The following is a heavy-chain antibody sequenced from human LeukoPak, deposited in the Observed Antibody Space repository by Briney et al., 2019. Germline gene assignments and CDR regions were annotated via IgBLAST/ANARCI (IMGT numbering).Heavy chain of an antibody. J-gene: IGHJ4*02. D-gene: IGHD3-9*01. Sequence: ASVKVSCKASGYTFTSYGISWVRQAPGQGLEWMGWISAYNDNTNYVQKLQGRVTMTTDTSTSTAYMELRSLRSDDTAVYYCARVHYDILTCYSYFDYWGQGTLVTASS. CDR3: ARVHYDILTCYSYFDY. CDR1: GYTFTSYG. CDR2: ISAYNDNT. V-gene: IGHV1-18*01.